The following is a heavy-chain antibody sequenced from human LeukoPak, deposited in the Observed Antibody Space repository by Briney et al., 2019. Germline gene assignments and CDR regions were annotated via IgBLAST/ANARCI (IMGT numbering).Heavy chain of an antibody. V-gene: IGHV4-34*01. J-gene: IGHJ4*02. D-gene: IGHD3-22*01. CDR3: ARRPRLIYDSSGYYLKGPFDY. Sequence: PSETLSLTCAVYGGSFSGYYWSWIRQPPGKGLEWIGEINHSGSTNYNPSLKSRVTISVDTSKNQFSLKLSSVTAADTAVYYCARRPRLIYDSSGYYLKGPFDYWGQGTLVTVSS. CDR2: INHSGST. CDR1: GGSFSGYY.